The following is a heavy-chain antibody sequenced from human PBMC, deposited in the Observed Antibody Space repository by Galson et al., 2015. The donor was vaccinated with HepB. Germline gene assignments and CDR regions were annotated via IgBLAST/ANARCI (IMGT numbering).Heavy chain of an antibody. J-gene: IGHJ4*02. CDR2: IYYSGST. CDR3: ARLKREWGPFDY. CDR1: GGSFSGYY. D-gene: IGHD1-26*01. V-gene: IGHV4-59*01. Sequence: SETLSLTCAVYGGSFSGYYWSWIRQPPGKGLEWIGYIYYSGSTNYNPSLKSRVTISVDTSKNQFSLKLSSVTAADTAVYYCARLKREWGPFDYWGQGTLVTVSS.